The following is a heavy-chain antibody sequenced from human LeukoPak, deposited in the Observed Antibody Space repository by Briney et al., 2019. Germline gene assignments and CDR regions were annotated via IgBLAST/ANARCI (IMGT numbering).Heavy chain of an antibody. CDR3: ARDLPTVVPAATPARFGY. V-gene: IGHV3-74*01. CDR1: GFTFGSYW. D-gene: IGHD2-2*01. Sequence: PGGSLRLSCAASGFTFGSYWMHWVRQAPGKGLVWVSRINSDGSSTIYADSVKGRFTISRDNAKNTLYVQMNSLRAEDMAVYYCARDLPTVVPAATPARFGYWSQGTLVTVSS. CDR2: INSDGSST. J-gene: IGHJ4*02.